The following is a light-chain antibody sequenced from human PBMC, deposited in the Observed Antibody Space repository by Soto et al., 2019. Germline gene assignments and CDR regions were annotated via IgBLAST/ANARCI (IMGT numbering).Light chain of an antibody. J-gene: IGKJ2*01. Sequence: EIVLTQSPGTLSLSPGERATLSCRASQSVSSYLAWYQQKPGQAPRLLIYGASSRATGIPDRFSGSGSGTDFTLTISRLEPEDFAVYYCQQYGSSPDTFGQGTKLESK. CDR3: QQYGSSPDT. CDR2: GAS. CDR1: QSVSSY. V-gene: IGKV3-20*01.